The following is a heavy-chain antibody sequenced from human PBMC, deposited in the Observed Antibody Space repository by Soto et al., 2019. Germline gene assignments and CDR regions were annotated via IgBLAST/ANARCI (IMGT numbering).Heavy chain of an antibody. CDR3: ARRGSSSWFGY. V-gene: IGHV4-39*01. CDR2: IYYSGST. CDR1: GGSISSSSYY. D-gene: IGHD6-13*01. Sequence: QLQLQESGPGLVKPSETLSLTCTVSGGSISSSSYYWGWIRQPPGKGLEWIGNIYYSGSTYYNPSLKSRVTISVDTSKNQFSVKLSSVTAADTAVYYCARRGSSSWFGYWGQGTLVTVSS. J-gene: IGHJ5*01.